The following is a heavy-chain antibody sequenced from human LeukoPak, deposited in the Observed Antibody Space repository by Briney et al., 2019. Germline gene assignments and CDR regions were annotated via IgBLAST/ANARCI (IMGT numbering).Heavy chain of an antibody. Sequence: GASVKVSCKASGYTFTSYYMHWVRQATGQGLEWMGIINPSGGSTSYAQKFQGRVTMTRDMSTSTVYMELSSLRSEDTAVYYCARAPSIAARRGWFDPWGQGTLVTVSS. J-gene: IGHJ5*02. V-gene: IGHV1-46*01. D-gene: IGHD6-6*01. CDR1: GYTFTSYY. CDR3: ARAPSIAARRGWFDP. CDR2: INPSGGST.